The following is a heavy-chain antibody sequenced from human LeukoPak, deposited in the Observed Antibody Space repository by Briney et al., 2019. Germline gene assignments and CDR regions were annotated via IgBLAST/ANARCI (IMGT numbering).Heavy chain of an antibody. CDR2: IYYSGST. Sequence: SETLSFTGTASGGAISCYYWSWFRQPPGKGLEWIGYIYYSGSTNYNPSLKSRVTISVDTSKNQFSSRLSSVIAADTAVYCCARWVGYCSARNCYTREIYAIDVWGQGTTVTVSS. V-gene: IGHV4-59*01. D-gene: IGHD2-15*01. J-gene: IGHJ6*02. CDR3: ARWVGYCSARNCYTREIYAIDV. CDR1: GGAISCYY.